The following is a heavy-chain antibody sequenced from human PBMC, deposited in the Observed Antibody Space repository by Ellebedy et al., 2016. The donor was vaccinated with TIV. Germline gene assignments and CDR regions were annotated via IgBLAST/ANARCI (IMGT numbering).Heavy chain of an antibody. CDR3: ARYDSSGYHSITPPWYFDY. Sequence: PGGSLRLSCKGSGYSFSTYWIGWVRQVPGKGLEWMGIIYPADSDTRYSPSFQGQVTIPADKSLSTASLQWSSLQASDTAMYYCARYDSSGYHSITPPWYFDYWGQGTLVTVSS. J-gene: IGHJ4*02. D-gene: IGHD3-22*01. V-gene: IGHV5-51*01. CDR2: IYPADSDT. CDR1: GYSFSTYW.